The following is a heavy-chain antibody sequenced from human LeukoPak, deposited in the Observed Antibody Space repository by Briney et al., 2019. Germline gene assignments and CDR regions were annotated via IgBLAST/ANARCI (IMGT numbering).Heavy chain of an antibody. Sequence: GGSLRLSCAASGFTFSSYAMSWVRQAPGKGLEWVAFIRYDGSNKYYADSVKGRFTISRDNSKNTLYLQMNSLRAEDTAVYYCAKDRRYNWNDILDYWGQGTLVTVSS. CDR2: IRYDGSNK. CDR3: AKDRRYNWNDILDY. J-gene: IGHJ4*02. D-gene: IGHD1-1*01. V-gene: IGHV3-30*02. CDR1: GFTFSSYA.